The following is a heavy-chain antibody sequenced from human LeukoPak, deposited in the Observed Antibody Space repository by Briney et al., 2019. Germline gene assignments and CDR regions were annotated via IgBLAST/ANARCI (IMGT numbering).Heavy chain of an antibody. J-gene: IGHJ4*02. CDR2: IYYSGSI. CDR1: GGSISSYY. D-gene: IGHD3-3*01. V-gene: IGHV4-59*01. CDR3: ARSRGDITIFGVVITQFDY. Sequence: SETLSLTCTVSGGSISSYYRSWIRQPPGKGLEWIGYIYYSGSINYNPSLKSRVTISVDTSKNQFSLKLSSVTAADTAVYYCARSRGDITIFGVVITQFDYWGQGTLVTVSS.